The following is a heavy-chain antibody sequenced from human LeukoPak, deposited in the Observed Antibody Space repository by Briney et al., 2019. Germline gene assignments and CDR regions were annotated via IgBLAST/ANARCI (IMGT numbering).Heavy chain of an antibody. V-gene: IGHV1-24*01. Sequence: ASVKVSCKVSGYTLTELSMHWVRQAPGKGLEWMGGFDPEDGETIYAQKFQGRVTMTEDTSTDTAYMELSSLRSEDTAVYYCATDLSFLGFPGYWGHGTLVTVSS. CDR1: GYTLTELS. CDR2: FDPEDGET. CDR3: ATDLSFLGFPGY. J-gene: IGHJ4*01. D-gene: IGHD2-21*01.